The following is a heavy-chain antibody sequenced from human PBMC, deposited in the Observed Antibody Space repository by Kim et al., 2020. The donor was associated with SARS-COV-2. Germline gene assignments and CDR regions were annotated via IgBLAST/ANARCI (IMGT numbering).Heavy chain of an antibody. CDR2: ISSSSSTI. CDR1: GFTFSSYS. V-gene: IGHV3-48*04. D-gene: IGHD3-22*01. J-gene: IGHJ4*02. CDR3: ASELRYDSSGYYGLDY. Sequence: GGSLRLSCAASGFTFSSYSMNWVRQAPGKGLKWVSYISSSSSTIYYADSVKGRFTISRDNAKNSLYLQMNSLRAEDTAVYYCASELRYDSSGYYGLDYWGQGTLVTVSS.